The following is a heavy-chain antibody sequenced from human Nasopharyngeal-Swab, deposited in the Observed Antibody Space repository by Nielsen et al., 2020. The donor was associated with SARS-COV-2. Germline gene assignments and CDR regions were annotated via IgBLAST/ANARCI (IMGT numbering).Heavy chain of an antibody. V-gene: IGHV5-51*01. Sequence: GESLKISCQASGYIFTNYWIGWVRQMPGKGLEWMAMIYPGDSDSKYSPSFQGQVTISADKSISTAYLQWSSLKASDTAMYYCARSGTYYGMDVWGQGNPGHRLL. CDR3: ARSGTYYGMDV. J-gene: IGHJ6*02. CDR1: GYIFTNYW. CDR2: IYPGDSDS. D-gene: IGHD1-26*01.